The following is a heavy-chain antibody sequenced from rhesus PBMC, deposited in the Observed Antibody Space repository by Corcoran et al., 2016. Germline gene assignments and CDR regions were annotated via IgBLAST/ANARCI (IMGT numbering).Heavy chain of an antibody. CDR2: ISGSSGST. J-gene: IGHJ4*01. Sequence: QVQLQESGPGLVKPSETLSLTCAVSGGSISSSNWSGWIRQPPGKGLEWIGYISGSSGSTYYNPSLKSRVTISTDTSKNQFSLKLSSVTAADTAVYYCARHGGGSWPPYFDYWGQGVLVTVSS. CDR1: GGSISSSNW. D-gene: IGHD6-25*01. V-gene: IGHV4-65*01. CDR3: ARHGGGSWPPYFDY.